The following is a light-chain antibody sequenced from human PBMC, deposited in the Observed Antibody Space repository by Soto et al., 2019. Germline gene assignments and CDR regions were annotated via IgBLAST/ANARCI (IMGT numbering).Light chain of an antibody. Sequence: SYELTQPPSVSVAPGQTARITCGGDKLGSKIVHWYKQRPGQAPVAVVFDATDRPSGIPDRFSASRSGDTATLTISRVDAGDEAEYFCQVWASTAEFFVFGSGTKVTVL. V-gene: IGLV3-21*02. J-gene: IGLJ1*01. CDR3: QVWASTAEFFV. CDR1: KLGSKI. CDR2: DAT.